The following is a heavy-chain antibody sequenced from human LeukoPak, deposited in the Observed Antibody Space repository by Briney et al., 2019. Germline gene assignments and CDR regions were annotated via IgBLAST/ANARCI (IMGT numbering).Heavy chain of an antibody. V-gene: IGHV1-69*06. D-gene: IGHD6-13*01. CDR3: ARGVSSSWYNWFDP. J-gene: IGHJ5*02. Sequence: SVKVSCKASGGTFSNHAVSWVRQAPGQGLEWMGGIIPIFGTANYAQKFQGRVTITADKSTSTAYMELSRLRSDDTAVYYCARGVSSSWYNWFDPWGQGTLVTVSS. CDR2: IIPIFGTA. CDR1: GGTFSNHA.